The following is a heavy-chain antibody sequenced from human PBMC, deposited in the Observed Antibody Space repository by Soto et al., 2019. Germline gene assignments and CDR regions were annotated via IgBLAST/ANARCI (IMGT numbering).Heavy chain of an antibody. CDR1: CGSMISYY. V-gene: IGHV4-59*08. J-gene: IGHJ4*02. D-gene: IGHD5-12*01. CDR3: ARRIVAAEPFVY. CDR2: IYYAGST. Sequence: QVRLQEPGPGLVKPSETLSLTCTVSCGSMISYYWIWIRQPPGRGLEWIGFIYYAGSTKYNTYFNSRVTLSVDTSKNQLSLAVTSVTSADTAVCDGARRIVAAEPFVYWGQVTMVAV.